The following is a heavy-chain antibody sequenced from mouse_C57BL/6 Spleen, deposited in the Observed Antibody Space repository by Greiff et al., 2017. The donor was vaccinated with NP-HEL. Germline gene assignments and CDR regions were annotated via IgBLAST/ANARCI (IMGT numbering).Heavy chain of an antibody. CDR3: ARSGGSYYGSSGDYFDY. Sequence: QVQLQQSGAELARPGASVKLSCKASGYTFTSYGISWVKQRTGQGLEWIGEIYPRSGNTYYNEKFKGKATLTADKSSSTAYMELRSLTSEDSAVYFCARSGGSYYGSSGDYFDYWGQGTTLTVSS. J-gene: IGHJ2*01. D-gene: IGHD1-1*01. V-gene: IGHV1-81*01. CDR1: GYTFTSYG. CDR2: IYPRSGNT.